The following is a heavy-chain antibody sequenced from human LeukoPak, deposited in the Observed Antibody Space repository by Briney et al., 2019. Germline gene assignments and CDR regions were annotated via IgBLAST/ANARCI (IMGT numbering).Heavy chain of an antibody. CDR2: ISGSGGST. D-gene: IGHD3-10*01. CDR3: AKGGGIDYYGSGSLNYYYGMDV. CDR1: GFTFSSYA. J-gene: IGHJ6*02. V-gene: IGHV3-23*01. Sequence: GGSLRLSCAASGFTFSSYAMSWVRQAPGKGLEWVSAISGSGGSTYYADSVKGRFTISRDNSKNTLYLQMNSLRAEDTAVYYCAKGGGIDYYGSGSLNYYYGMDVWGQGTTVTVSS.